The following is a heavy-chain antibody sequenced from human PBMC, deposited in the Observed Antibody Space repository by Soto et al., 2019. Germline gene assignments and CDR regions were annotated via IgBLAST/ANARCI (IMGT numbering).Heavy chain of an antibody. CDR3: ASSVLGDCYDSVGLAT. D-gene: IGHD3-22*01. CDR2: IIPTFDIT. V-gene: IGHV1-69*02. Sequence: QVQLVQSGTEVKKPGSSVTVSCKASGGPYSKYSISWVRQAPGQGLEWMGRIIPTFDITNYAQKVQGRVTITADTPSGPVDMVLGSLRSKHTAVYYCASSVLGDCYDSVGLATWGQGALVTVSS. J-gene: IGHJ5*02. CDR1: GGPYSKYS.